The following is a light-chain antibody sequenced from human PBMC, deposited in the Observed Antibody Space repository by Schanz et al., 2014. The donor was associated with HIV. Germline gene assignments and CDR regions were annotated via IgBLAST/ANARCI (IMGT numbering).Light chain of an antibody. Sequence: QSVLTQPPSASGSPGQSVNISCTGTSSDVGGYYYVSWYQQHPGKAPKLMIYEVSERPSGVPDRFSGSKSGNTASLTISGLQAEDEDEYYCSSYTRGTTLHVVFGGGTKLTVL. J-gene: IGLJ2*01. V-gene: IGLV2-8*01. CDR1: SSDVGGYYY. CDR2: EVS. CDR3: SSYTRGTTLHVV.